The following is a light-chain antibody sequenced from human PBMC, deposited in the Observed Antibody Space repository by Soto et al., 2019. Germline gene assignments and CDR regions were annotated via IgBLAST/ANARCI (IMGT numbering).Light chain of an antibody. CDR3: CSYAGRSTFYV. J-gene: IGLJ1*01. Sequence: QSVLTQPASVSGSPGQSITISCTGTSSDFGSYNLVSWYQQHPGKAPNLMIYEVTKRPSGVSNRFTGSKSGNTASLTISGLQAEDEAEYYCCSYAGRSTFYVFGTGTKVTVL. V-gene: IGLV2-23*02. CDR1: SSDFGSYNL. CDR2: EVT.